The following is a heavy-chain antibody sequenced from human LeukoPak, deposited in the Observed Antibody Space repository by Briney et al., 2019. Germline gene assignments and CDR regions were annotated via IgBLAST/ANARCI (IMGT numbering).Heavy chain of an antibody. CDR2: IIPIFGTA. Sequence: SVKVSCKASGGTFSSYAISWVRQAPGQGLEWMGGIIPIFGTANYAQKFQGRVTITADKSTSTAYMELSSLRSEDTAVYYCARPLDSGSYPSPFDYWGQGTLVTVSS. CDR1: GGTFSSYA. V-gene: IGHV1-69*06. CDR3: ARPLDSGSYPSPFDY. D-gene: IGHD3-10*01. J-gene: IGHJ4*02.